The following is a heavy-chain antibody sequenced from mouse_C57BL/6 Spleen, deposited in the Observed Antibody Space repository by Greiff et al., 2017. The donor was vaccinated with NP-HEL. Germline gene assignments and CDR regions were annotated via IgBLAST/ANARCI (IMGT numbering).Heavy chain of an antibody. V-gene: IGHV1-54*01. Sequence: QVQLQQSGAELVRPGTSVKVSCKASGYAFTNYLIEWVKQRPGQGLEWIGVINPGSGGTNYNEKFKGKATLTADKSSSTAYMQRSSLTSEDSAVYFCARGESYYAMDYWGQGTSVTVSS. CDR3: ARGESYYAMDY. CDR2: INPGSGGT. CDR1: GYAFTNYL. J-gene: IGHJ4*01.